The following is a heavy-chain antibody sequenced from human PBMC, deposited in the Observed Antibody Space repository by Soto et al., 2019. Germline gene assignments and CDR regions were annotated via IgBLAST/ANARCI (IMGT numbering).Heavy chain of an antibody. CDR1: GGSFSGYY. CDR2: INHSGST. Sequence: SETLSLTCAVYGGSFSGYYCSWIRQPPGKGLEWIGEINHSGSTNYNPSLKSRVTISVDTSKNQFSLKLSSVTAADTAVYYCARYYDYVWGSYRYTSPFDYWGQGTLVTVSS. CDR3: ARYYDYVWGSYRYTSPFDY. D-gene: IGHD3-16*02. V-gene: IGHV4-34*01. J-gene: IGHJ4*02.